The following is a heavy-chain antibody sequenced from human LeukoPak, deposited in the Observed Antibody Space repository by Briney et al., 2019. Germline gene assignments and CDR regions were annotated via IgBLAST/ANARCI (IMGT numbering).Heavy chain of an antibody. J-gene: IGHJ4*02. D-gene: IGHD2-2*01. CDR1: RFTVSSNY. CDR3: ARERCSSTSCYGDY. Sequence: GGSLRLSCAASRFTVSSNYMSWVRQAPGKGLEWVSVIYSGGSTYYADSVKGRFTISRDNSKNTLYLQMNSLRAEDTAVYYCARERCSSTSCYGDYWGQGTLVTVSS. CDR2: IYSGGST. V-gene: IGHV3-66*02.